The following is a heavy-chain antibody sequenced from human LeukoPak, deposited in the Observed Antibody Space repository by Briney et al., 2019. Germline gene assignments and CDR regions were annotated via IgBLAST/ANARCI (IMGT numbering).Heavy chain of an antibody. D-gene: IGHD6-19*01. CDR1: GFTFDDYA. CDR2: ISWDGGST. CDR3: AKDMSYSSGPFDY. J-gene: IGHJ4*02. V-gene: IGHV3-43D*03. Sequence: GGSLRLSCAASGFTFDDYAMHWVRQAPGKGLGWVSLISWDGGSTYYADSVKGRFTISRDNSKNSLYLQMNSLRAEDTALYYCAKDMSYSSGPFDYWGQGTLVTVSS.